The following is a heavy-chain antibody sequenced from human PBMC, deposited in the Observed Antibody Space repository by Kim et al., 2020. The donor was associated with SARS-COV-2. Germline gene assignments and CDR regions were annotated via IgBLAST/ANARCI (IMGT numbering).Heavy chain of an antibody. Sequence: GRRKGYADSVEDRVTIPSDNAKNTLYRQMNSLRGEDTAVYYCASDLTPGQYWGQGTLVTVSS. V-gene: IGHV3-74*01. CDR2: GRRK. CDR3: ASDLTPGQY. J-gene: IGHJ4*02.